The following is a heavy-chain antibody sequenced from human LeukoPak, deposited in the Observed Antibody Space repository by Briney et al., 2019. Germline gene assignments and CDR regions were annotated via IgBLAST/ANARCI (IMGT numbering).Heavy chain of an antibody. CDR3: ARDHDYDFWSGYYNY. V-gene: IGHV3-7*01. D-gene: IGHD3-3*01. CDR1: GFTFSSYW. CDR2: IKQDGCEK. Sequence: GGSLRLSCAASGFTFSSYWVSWVRQAPGKGLEWVANIKQDGCEKYYVDSVKGRFTISRDNAKNSLYLQMNSLRAEDTAVYYCARDHDYDFWSGYYNYWGQGTLVTVSS. J-gene: IGHJ4*02.